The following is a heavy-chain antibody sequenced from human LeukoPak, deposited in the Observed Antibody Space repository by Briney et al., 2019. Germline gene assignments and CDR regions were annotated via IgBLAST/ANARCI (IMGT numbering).Heavy chain of an antibody. CDR2: INHSGST. Sequence: PSETLSLTCAVYGGSFSGYYWSWIRQPPGKGLEWIGQINHSGSTNYNPSLKSRVTISVDTSKNQIYLKLSSVTAADTAVYYCARSRPGYWFDTWGQGTLVTVSS. V-gene: IGHV4-34*01. D-gene: IGHD6-6*01. CDR3: ARSRPGYWFDT. J-gene: IGHJ5*02. CDR1: GGSFSGYY.